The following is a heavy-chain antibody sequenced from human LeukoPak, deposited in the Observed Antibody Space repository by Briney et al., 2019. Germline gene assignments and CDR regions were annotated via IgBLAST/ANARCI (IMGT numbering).Heavy chain of an antibody. CDR3: TRTYYYDSSDAFDT. J-gene: IGHJ3*02. V-gene: IGHV3-49*03. Sequence: PGGSLRLSCTASGFTFGDYAMSWFRQAPGKGLEWVGFIRSKAYGGTTEYAASVKGRFTISRDDSKSIAYLQMNSLKTEDTAVYYCTRTYYYDSSDAFDTWGQGTMVTVSS. D-gene: IGHD3-22*01. CDR2: IRSKAYGGTT. CDR1: GFTFGDYA.